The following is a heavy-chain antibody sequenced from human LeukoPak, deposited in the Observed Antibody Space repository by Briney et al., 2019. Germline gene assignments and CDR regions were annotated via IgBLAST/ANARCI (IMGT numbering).Heavy chain of an antibody. J-gene: IGHJ5*02. Sequence: PSETLSLTCTVSGGSISSYYWSWIRQPPGKGLEWIGYIYYSGSTNYNPSLKSRVTISVDTSKNQFSLKLRSVTAADTAVYYCARRKGRVSWFDPWGQGTLVTVSS. CDR2: IYYSGST. V-gene: IGHV4-59*08. CDR3: ARRKGRVSWFDP. CDR1: GGSISSYY.